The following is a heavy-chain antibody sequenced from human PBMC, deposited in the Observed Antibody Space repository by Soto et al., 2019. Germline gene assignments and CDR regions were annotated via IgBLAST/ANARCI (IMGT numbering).Heavy chain of an antibody. J-gene: IGHJ3*02. D-gene: IGHD2-2*01. V-gene: IGHV3-74*01. Sequence: PGGALRVFCAASGFISRSYWMHRVRQVPGKGLVWVSRINGDGRSTSYADSVKGRFTISRDNAKNTLYLQMNSLRADDTAVYYCARAQYLADDAFDILGQGAMGTVS. CDR3: ARAQYLADDAFDI. CDR1: GFISRSYW. CDR2: INGDGRST.